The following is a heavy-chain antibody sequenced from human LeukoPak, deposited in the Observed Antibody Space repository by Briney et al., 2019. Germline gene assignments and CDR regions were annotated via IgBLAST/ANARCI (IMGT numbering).Heavy chain of an antibody. J-gene: IGHJ5*02. CDR1: GGSFSGYY. Sequence: SETLSLTCAVYGGSFSGYYWSWIRQPPGKGLEWIGEINHSGSTNYNPSLKSRVTISVDTSKNQFSLKLSSVTAADTAVYYCARDGTYYDLLTGYFPNWFDPWGQGTLVTVSS. CDR2: INHSGST. D-gene: IGHD3-9*01. V-gene: IGHV4-34*01. CDR3: ARDGTYYDLLTGYFPNWFDP.